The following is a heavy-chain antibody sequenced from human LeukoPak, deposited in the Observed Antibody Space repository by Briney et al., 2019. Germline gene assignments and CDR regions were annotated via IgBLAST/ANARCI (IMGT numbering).Heavy chain of an antibody. Sequence: GGSLRLSCAVSRFTFSSDAFNWVRQAPGKGLEWVSVISESGDSTYYADSVKGRFTISRDNSKNTLYLQMNSLRAEDTAVYYCVHGSSGGYLFDYWGQGTLVTVSS. V-gene: IGHV3-23*01. CDR3: VHGSSGGYLFDY. CDR2: ISESGDST. CDR1: RFTFSSDA. D-gene: IGHD1-26*01. J-gene: IGHJ4*02.